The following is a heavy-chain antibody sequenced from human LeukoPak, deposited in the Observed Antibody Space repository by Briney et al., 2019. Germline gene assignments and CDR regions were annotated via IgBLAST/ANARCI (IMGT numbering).Heavy chain of an antibody. CDR3: AKKDAMIVVVIGIGYFDY. CDR1: GFTFSSYA. D-gene: IGHD3-22*01. Sequence: AGGSLRLSCAASGFTFSSYAMSWVRQAPGKGLEWVSAISGSGGSTYYADSVKGRFTISRDNSKNTLYLQMNSLRAEDTAVYYCAKKDAMIVVVIGIGYFDYWGQGTLVTVSS. CDR2: ISGSGGST. J-gene: IGHJ4*02. V-gene: IGHV3-23*01.